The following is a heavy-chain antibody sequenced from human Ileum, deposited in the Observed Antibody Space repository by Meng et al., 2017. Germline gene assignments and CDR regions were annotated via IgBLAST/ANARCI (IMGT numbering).Heavy chain of an antibody. J-gene: IGHJ4*02. CDR2: IFHGGTT. CDR3: ARGIGDIRVGFDY. CDR1: GDSISSGNW. D-gene: IGHD5-12*01. V-gene: IGHV4-4*02. Sequence: QLQASGPGVVHPSGTLSLTCAVSGDSISSGNWWNWVRQSPGKGLEWIGEIFHGGTTNYNPSLQNRVTLLMDKSKNQFSLQLTSVTAADTAVFYSARGIGDIRVGFDYWGQGILVTVSS.